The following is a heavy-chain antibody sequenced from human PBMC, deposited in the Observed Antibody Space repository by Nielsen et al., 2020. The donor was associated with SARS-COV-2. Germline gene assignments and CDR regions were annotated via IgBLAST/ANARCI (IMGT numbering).Heavy chain of an antibody. CDR2: IKSKTDGGTT. Sequence: GESPKISCAASGFTFSNAWMSWVRQAPGKGLEWVGRIKSKTDGGTTDYAAPVKGRFTISRDDSKNTLYLQMNSLKTEDTAVYYCTTDYSSHHYYYYYMDVWGKGTTVTVSS. D-gene: IGHD4-11*01. CDR3: TTDYSSHHYYYYYMDV. J-gene: IGHJ6*03. V-gene: IGHV3-15*01. CDR1: GFTFSNAW.